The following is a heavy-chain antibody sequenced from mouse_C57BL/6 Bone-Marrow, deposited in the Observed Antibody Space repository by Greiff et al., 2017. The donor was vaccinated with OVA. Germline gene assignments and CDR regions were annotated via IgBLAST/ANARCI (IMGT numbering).Heavy chain of an antibody. V-gene: IGHV1-50*01. Sequence: VQLQQSGAELVKPGASVKLSCKASGYTFTSYWMQWVKQRPGQGLEWIGEIDPSDSYTNYNQKFKGKATLTVDTSSSTAYMQLSSLTSEDSAVYYCARLVTTRPHFDYWGQGTTLTVSS. J-gene: IGHJ2*01. CDR1: GYTFTSYW. D-gene: IGHD2-2*01. CDR2: IDPSDSYT. CDR3: ARLVTTRPHFDY.